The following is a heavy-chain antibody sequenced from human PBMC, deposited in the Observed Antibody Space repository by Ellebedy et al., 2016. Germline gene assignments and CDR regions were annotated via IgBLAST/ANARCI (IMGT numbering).Heavy chain of an antibody. CDR2: IKEDGSEK. J-gene: IGHJ6*02. Sequence: GESLKISCAASGFTFTTYWMSWVRQAPGKGLEWVTNIKEDGSEKCYVDSVKGRFTMSRDNAKNSVYLQMNSLRAEDTAVYYCARDLQNCGGDCYTLYGMDVWGQGTTVTVSS. CDR1: GFTFTTYW. CDR3: ARDLQNCGGDCYTLYGMDV. D-gene: IGHD2-21*02. V-gene: IGHV3-7*01.